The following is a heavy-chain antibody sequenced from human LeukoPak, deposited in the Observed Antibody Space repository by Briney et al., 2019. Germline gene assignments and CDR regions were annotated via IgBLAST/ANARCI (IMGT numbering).Heavy chain of an antibody. V-gene: IGHV1-8*01. D-gene: IGHD2-15*01. CDR1: GYTFTTYD. CDR3: TREAVGTEGAFDI. J-gene: IGHJ3*02. Sequence: ASVKASCKASGYTFTTYDINWVRQATGQGLEWMGWMNPKSGNTGYAQRLQGRVTMTRDTFTSTAYMELSSLRYEDTAMYYCTREAVGTEGAFDIWGQGTMVTVSS. CDR2: MNPKSGNT.